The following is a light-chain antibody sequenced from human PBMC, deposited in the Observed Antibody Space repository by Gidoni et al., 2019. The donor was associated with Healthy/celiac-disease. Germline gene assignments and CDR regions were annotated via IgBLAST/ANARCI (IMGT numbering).Light chain of an antibody. CDR2: LGS. V-gene: IGKV2-28*01. CDR3: MQALQTPFT. Sequence: DIVMPQSPLSLPVTPGEPASISCRSSQSILHSTGYNYLDWYLQKPGQSPQLLIYLGSNRASGVPDRFSGSGSGTDFTLKISRVEAEDVGVYYCMQALQTPFTFGPGTKVDIK. J-gene: IGKJ3*01. CDR1: QSILHSTGYNY.